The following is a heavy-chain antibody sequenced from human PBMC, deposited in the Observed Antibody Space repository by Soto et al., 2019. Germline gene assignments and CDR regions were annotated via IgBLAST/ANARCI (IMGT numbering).Heavy chain of an antibody. CDR1: GFTFTSSA. V-gene: IGHV1-58*02. CDR3: AAEYSSSNYYYYMDV. J-gene: IGHJ6*03. D-gene: IGHD6-6*01. Sequence: ASAKVSSKTSGFTFTSSAMQWLRQARGQRLEWIGWIVVGSGNTNYAQNIQERVTITRDMSTSTAYMELSSLRSEDTAVYYCAAEYSSSNYYYYMDVWGKGTTVTVSS. CDR2: IVVGSGNT.